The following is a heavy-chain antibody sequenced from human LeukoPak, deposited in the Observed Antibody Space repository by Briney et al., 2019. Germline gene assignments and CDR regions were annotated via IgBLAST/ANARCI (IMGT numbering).Heavy chain of an antibody. J-gene: IGHJ4*02. CDR2: IYYSGST. D-gene: IGHD6-13*01. Sequence: SQTLSLTCTVSGGSISSGGYYWSWIRQHPGKGLEWIGYIYYSGSTYYNPSLKSRVTISVDTSKNEFSLKVTSVTAADTAVYYCARSYSSSWIAAGDYFDYWGQGTLVTVSS. V-gene: IGHV4-31*03. CDR1: GGSISSGGYY. CDR3: ARSYSSSWIAAGDYFDY.